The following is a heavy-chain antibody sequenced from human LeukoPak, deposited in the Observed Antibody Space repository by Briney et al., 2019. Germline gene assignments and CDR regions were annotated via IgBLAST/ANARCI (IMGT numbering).Heavy chain of an antibody. CDR3: AREKDIVVVPAAMEVHY. CDR2: INPSGGST. CDR1: GYTFTSYY. D-gene: IGHD2-2*01. V-gene: IGHV1-46*01. Sequence: WASVKVSCKASGYTFTSYYMNWVRQAPGQGLEWMGIINPSGGSTSYAQKFQGRVTMTRDTSTSTVYMELSSLRSEDTAVYYCAREKDIVVVPAAMEVHYWGQEPWSPSPQ. J-gene: IGHJ4*01.